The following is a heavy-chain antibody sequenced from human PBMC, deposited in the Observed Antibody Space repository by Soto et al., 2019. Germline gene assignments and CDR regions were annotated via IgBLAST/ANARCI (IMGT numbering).Heavy chain of an antibody. CDR1: GFTFSSYW. J-gene: IGHJ6*02. CDR3: AKSGPGGSGSYYGYYYYGMDV. V-gene: IGHV3-30*18. D-gene: IGHD3-10*01. Sequence: GGSLGLACAASGFTFSSYWMHWVRQAPGKRLEWVAVISYDGSNKYYADSVKGRFTISRDNSKNTLYLQMNSLRAEDTAVYYCAKSGPGGSGSYYGYYYYGMDVWGQGTTVTVSS. CDR2: ISYDGSNK.